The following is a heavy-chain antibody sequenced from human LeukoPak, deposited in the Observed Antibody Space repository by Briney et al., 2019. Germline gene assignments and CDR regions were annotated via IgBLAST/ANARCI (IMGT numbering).Heavy chain of an antibody. V-gene: IGHV3-30*02. CDR2: IRYDGSNK. J-gene: IGHJ6*03. CDR1: GFTFSSYG. D-gene: IGHD2-2*01. Sequence: GGSLRLSCAASGFTFSSYGMHWVRQAPGKGLEWVAFIRYDGSNKYYADSVKGRFTISRDNSKNTLYLQMNSLRAEDTAVYYCARGAVVVPAADRYYYYYYYMDVWGKGTTVTISS. CDR3: ARGAVVVPAADRYYYYYYYMDV.